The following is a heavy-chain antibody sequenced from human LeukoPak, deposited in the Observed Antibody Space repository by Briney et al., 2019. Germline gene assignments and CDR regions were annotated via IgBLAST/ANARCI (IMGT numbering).Heavy chain of an antibody. J-gene: IGHJ6*02. V-gene: IGHV1-18*01. CDR2: ISGYNGNT. CDR1: GYTFTSYG. Sequence: ASVKVSCKASGYTFTSYGISWVRQAPGQGLEWMGWISGYNGNTDYAQKLQGRVTMTTDTSTSTAYMELRSLRSDDTAVYYCARAGTGLYYYYYGMDVWGQGTTVTVSS. CDR3: ARAGTGLYYYYYGMDV.